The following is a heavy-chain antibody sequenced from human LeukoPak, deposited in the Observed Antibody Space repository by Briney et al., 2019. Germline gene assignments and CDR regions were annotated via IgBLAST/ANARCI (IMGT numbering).Heavy chain of an antibody. Sequence: SETLSLTCTVSSGTISTYYWSWFRQPPGKGLEWIGYIYYTGSTNYNPSLKSRVTISLDTSKNQFSLKLTSVTAADTAVYYCARYYSSGWTYSFDYWGQGTLVTVSS. CDR3: ARYYSSGWTYSFDY. D-gene: IGHD6-19*01. CDR2: IYYTGST. CDR1: SGTISTYY. V-gene: IGHV4-59*01. J-gene: IGHJ4*02.